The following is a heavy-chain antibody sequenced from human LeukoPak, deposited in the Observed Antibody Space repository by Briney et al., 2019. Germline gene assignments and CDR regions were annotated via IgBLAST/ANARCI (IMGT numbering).Heavy chain of an antibody. D-gene: IGHD5-18*01. CDR2: ISGRGGST. CDR3: AKAIGGYSYGYFDY. V-gene: IGHV3-23*01. Sequence: GGSLSLFCAASGFTFSRYAMSWVRQAPGKGREWVSAISGRGGSTYYADSVKGRFTISRDNSKNTLYLQMNSRRAEDTAVYYCAKAIGGYSYGYFDYWGQGTLVTVSS. CDR1: GFTFSRYA. J-gene: IGHJ4*02.